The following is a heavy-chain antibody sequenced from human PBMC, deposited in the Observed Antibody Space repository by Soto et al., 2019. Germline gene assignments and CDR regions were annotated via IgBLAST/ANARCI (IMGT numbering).Heavy chain of an antibody. V-gene: IGHV4-30-4*01. CDR3: ARGVFGVVYTGGFDY. CDR1: GGSISSGDYY. D-gene: IGHD3-3*01. CDR2: IYYSGST. Sequence: SETLSLTCTVSGGSISSGDYYWSWIRQPPGKGLEWIGYIYYSGSTYYNPSLKNRVTISVDTSKNQFSLKLSSVTAADTAGYYCARGVFGVVYTGGFDYWGPGTLVNVSS. J-gene: IGHJ4*02.